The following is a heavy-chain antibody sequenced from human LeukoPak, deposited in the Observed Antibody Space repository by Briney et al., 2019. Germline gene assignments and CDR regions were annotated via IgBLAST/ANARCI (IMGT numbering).Heavy chain of an antibody. D-gene: IGHD5-24*01. CDR3: ARDWRDGYNYYFDY. CDR2: INPHSGDT. Sequence: ASVKVSCKASGYSFTGYYMHWVRQAPGQGLEWMGWINPHSGDTDYAQKFQGRVTMTRDTSINTAYMELRSLRSDDTAVYYCARDWRDGYNYYFDYWGQGTLVTVSS. J-gene: IGHJ4*02. CDR1: GYSFTGYY. V-gene: IGHV1-2*02.